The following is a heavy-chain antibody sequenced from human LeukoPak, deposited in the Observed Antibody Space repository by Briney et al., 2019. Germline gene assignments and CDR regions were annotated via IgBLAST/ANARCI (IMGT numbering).Heavy chain of an antibody. D-gene: IGHD2-15*01. CDR3: ARDCSGGSCHVD. J-gene: IGHJ4*02. CDR2: ITRSSSTV. Sequence: GGSLRLSCAASGFTFSSYTMNWVRQAPGKGLEWVSYITRSSSTVYYADSVRGRFTISRGNAKNSLYLQMNSLRAEDTAVYYCARDCSGGSCHVDWGQGTLVTVSS. CDR1: GFTFSSYT. V-gene: IGHV3-48*04.